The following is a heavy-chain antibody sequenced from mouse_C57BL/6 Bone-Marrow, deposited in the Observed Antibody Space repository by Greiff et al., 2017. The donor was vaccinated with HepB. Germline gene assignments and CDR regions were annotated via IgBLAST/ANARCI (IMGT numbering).Heavy chain of an antibody. CDR3: ARSLLYYGSSYDFDY. D-gene: IGHD1-1*01. CDR1: GYTFTDYY. Sequence: QVQLQQSGAELVRPGASVKLSCKASGYTFTDYYINWVKQRPGQGLEWIARIYPGSGNTYYNEKFKGKATLTAEKSSSTAYMQLSSLTSEDSAVYFCARSLLYYGSSYDFDYWGQGTTLTVSS. J-gene: IGHJ2*01. V-gene: IGHV1-76*01. CDR2: IYPGSGNT.